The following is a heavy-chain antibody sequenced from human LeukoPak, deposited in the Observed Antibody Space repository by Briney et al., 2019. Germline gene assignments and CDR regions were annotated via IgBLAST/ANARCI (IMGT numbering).Heavy chain of an antibody. CDR1: GFTFSSYS. V-gene: IGHV3-21*01. CDR2: IRSSTSYI. Sequence: GGSLRLSCAASGFTFSSYSMNWVRQAPGKGLEWVSSIRSSTSYIYYADSVKSRFTISRDNSKNTLYLQMNSLRAEDTAVYYCAKDLYYYDSSGYFGAFDIWGQGTMVTVSS. CDR3: AKDLYYYDSSGYFGAFDI. J-gene: IGHJ3*02. D-gene: IGHD3-22*01.